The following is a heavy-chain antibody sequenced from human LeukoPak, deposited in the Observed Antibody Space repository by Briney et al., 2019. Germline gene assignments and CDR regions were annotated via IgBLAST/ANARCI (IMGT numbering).Heavy chain of an antibody. J-gene: IGHJ5*02. CDR1: GGSFSGYY. D-gene: IGHD6-13*01. CDR2: INHSGST. CDR3: ARVSWAAAAGNWFDP. V-gene: IGHV4-34*01. Sequence: SETLSLTCAVYGGSFSGYYWSWIRQPPGKGLEWIGEINHSGSTNYNPSLKSRVTISVDTSKNQFSLKLSSVTAADTAVYYCARVSWAAAAGNWFDPWGQGTLVTVSS.